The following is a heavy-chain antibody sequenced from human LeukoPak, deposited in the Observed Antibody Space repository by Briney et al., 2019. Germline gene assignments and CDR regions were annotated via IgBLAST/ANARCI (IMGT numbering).Heavy chain of an antibody. CDR2: ISSSGSTI. V-gene: IGHV3-11*04. Sequence: GGSLRLSCAASGFTFSDYYMSWIREALGKGLEWVSYISSSGSTIYYADSVKGRFTISRDNAKNSLYLQMNSLRAEDTAVYYCARDLRDYDFWSGYYTSFDPWGQGTLVTVSS. J-gene: IGHJ5*02. D-gene: IGHD3-3*01. CDR1: GFTFSDYY. CDR3: ARDLRDYDFWSGYYTSFDP.